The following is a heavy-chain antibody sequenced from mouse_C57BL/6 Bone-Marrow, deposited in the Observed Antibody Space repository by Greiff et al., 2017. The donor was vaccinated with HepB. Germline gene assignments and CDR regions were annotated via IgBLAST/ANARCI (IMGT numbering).Heavy chain of an antibody. J-gene: IGHJ3*01. Sequence: QVQLQQPGAELVRPGTSVKLSCKASGYTFTSYWMHWVKQRPGQGLEWIGVIDPSDSYTNYNQKFKSKATLTVDKPSSTAYMQLSSLTSEDSAVYYCAHYYGSRGFAYWGRGTLVTVSA. V-gene: IGHV1-59*01. CDR2: IDPSDSYT. CDR3: AHYYGSRGFAY. D-gene: IGHD1-1*01. CDR1: GYTFTSYW.